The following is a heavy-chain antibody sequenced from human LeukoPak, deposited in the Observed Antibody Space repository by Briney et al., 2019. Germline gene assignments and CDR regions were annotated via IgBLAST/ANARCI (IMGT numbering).Heavy chain of an antibody. Sequence: PSETLSLTCTVSGGSISSYYWSWIRQPPGKGLEWIGYIYYSGSTNYNPSLKSRVTISVDTSKNQFSLKLSSVTAADTAVYYCARTNELQAFDIWGQGTMVTVSS. D-gene: IGHD1-7*01. CDR1: GGSISSYY. CDR2: IYYSGST. J-gene: IGHJ3*02. CDR3: ARTNELQAFDI. V-gene: IGHV4-59*08.